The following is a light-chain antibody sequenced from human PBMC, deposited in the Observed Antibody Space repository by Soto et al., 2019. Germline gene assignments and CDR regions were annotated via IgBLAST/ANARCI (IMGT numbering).Light chain of an antibody. CDR1: QGISGW. V-gene: IGKV1-5*01. Sequence: DIQMTQSPSSQSPSVVDRLTITYQSSQGISGWLAWYQQKPGKAPKILISDASILENGVPSRFSGTGSGTEFTLTISNLQPDDLATYFCQQYNSFSLITFGKGTRLEIK. J-gene: IGKJ5*01. CDR3: QQYNSFSLIT. CDR2: DAS.